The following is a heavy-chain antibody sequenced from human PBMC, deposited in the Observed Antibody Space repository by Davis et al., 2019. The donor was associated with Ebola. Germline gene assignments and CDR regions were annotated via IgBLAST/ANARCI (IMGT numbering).Heavy chain of an antibody. J-gene: IGHJ4*02. Sequence: MPSETLSLTCAVYGGSISGHFWSWIRQPPGKGLEWIGYIYYSGSTNYNPSLKSRVTISVDTSKNQFSLKLSSVTAADTAVYYCARHYSRLDYWGQGTLVTVSS. CDR1: GGSISGHF. CDR2: IYYSGST. D-gene: IGHD4-11*01. CDR3: ARHYSRLDY. V-gene: IGHV4-59*08.